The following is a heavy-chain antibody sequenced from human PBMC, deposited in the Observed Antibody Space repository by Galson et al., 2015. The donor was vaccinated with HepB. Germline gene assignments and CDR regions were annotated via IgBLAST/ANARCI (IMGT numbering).Heavy chain of an antibody. D-gene: IGHD3-10*01. CDR1: GFTFSSYG. Sequence: SLRLSCAASGFTFSSYGIHWVRQVPGKGLEWVSSISSSSSYIYYADSVKGRFTISRDNAKNSLYLQMNSLRAEDTAVYYCAGENGSGIPWGQGTLVTVSS. J-gene: IGHJ5*02. V-gene: IGHV3-21*01. CDR3: AGENGSGIP. CDR2: ISSSSSYI.